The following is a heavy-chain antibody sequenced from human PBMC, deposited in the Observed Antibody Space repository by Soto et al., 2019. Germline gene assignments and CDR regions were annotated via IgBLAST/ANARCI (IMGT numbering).Heavy chain of an antibody. Sequence: SQTLSRTCAISGESVSSEITSWNWIRQSPSRGLEWLGRTYYRSKWFHDYAASVKSRITINPDTSKNQFSLELNSMTPEDTAVYYCARGNALDVWAQGTVVTLS. CDR2: TYYRSKWFH. CDR1: GESVSSEITS. V-gene: IGHV6-1*01. J-gene: IGHJ3*01. CDR3: ARGNALDV. D-gene: IGHD3-10*01.